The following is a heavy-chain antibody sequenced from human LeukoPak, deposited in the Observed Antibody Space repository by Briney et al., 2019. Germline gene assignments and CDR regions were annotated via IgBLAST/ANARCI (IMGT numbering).Heavy chain of an antibody. J-gene: IGHJ4*02. Sequence: SXTLSLTCAVYGGSFSGYYWSWIRQPPGKGLEWIGEINHSGSTNYNPSLKSRVTISVDTSKNQFSLKLSSVTAADAAVYYCARGGSSWYGVGFDYWGQGTLVTVSS. CDR1: GGSFSGYY. CDR2: INHSGST. CDR3: ARGGSSWYGVGFDY. D-gene: IGHD6-13*01. V-gene: IGHV4-34*01.